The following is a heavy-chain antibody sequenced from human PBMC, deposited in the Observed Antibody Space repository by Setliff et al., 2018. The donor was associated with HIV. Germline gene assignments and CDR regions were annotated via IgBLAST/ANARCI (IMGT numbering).Heavy chain of an antibody. CDR1: GGSISSYY. D-gene: IGHD3-9*01. Sequence: SETLSLTCTVSGGSISSYYWSWIRQPAGKGLEWIGRFYTSGSTNYNPSLKSRVTISLDTSKNQFFLKLSSVTAPDTAIYYCARQTWEYYDTLTGYYRSPKSFDSWGQGTLVTVSS. V-gene: IGHV4-4*07. J-gene: IGHJ4*02. CDR2: FYTSGST. CDR3: ARQTWEYYDTLTGYYRSPKSFDS.